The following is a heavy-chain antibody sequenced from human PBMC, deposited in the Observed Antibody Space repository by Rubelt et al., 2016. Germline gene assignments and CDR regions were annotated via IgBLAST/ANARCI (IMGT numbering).Heavy chain of an antibody. CDR1: GGSFSGYY. CDR2: INHSGST. J-gene: IGHJ4*02. V-gene: IGHV4-34*01. Sequence: QVQLQQWGAGLLKPSETLSLTCAVYGGSFSGYYWSWIRQPPGKGLEWIGEINHSGSTNYNPSLKSRVTISVDTSKNQFSLKLSPVTAADTAVYYCAILRGLYSSSPFFDYWGQGTLVTVSS. D-gene: IGHD6-6*01. CDR3: AILRGLYSSSPFFDY.